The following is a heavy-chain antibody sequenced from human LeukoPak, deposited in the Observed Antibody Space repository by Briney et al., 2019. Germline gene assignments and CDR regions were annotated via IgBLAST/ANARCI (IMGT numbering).Heavy chain of an antibody. Sequence: TPSETLSLTCTVSGGSISSYYWSWIRQPPGKGLEWIGYIYYSGSTNYNPSLKSRVTISVDTSKNQFSLKLSSVTAADTAVYYCAGVVLGCGGLGVFDYWGQGTLVTVSS. CDR3: AGVVLGCGGLGVFDY. V-gene: IGHV4-59*01. D-gene: IGHD2-8*01. CDR2: IYYSGST. J-gene: IGHJ4*02. CDR1: GGSISSYY.